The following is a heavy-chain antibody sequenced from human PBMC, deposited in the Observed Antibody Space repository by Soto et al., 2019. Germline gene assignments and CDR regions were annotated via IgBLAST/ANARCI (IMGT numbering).Heavy chain of an antibody. CDR1: GFSLSTSGVG. Sequence: SGPTLVKPTPTLTLTCTFSGFSLSTSGVGVGWIRQPPGKALEWLALIYWDDDKRYSPSLKSRLTITKDTSKNQVVLTMTNMDPVDTATYYCAHSVQDLEWLLTAWFDPWGQGTLVTVSS. V-gene: IGHV2-5*02. J-gene: IGHJ5*02. CDR3: AHSVQDLEWLLTAWFDP. D-gene: IGHD3-3*01. CDR2: IYWDDDK.